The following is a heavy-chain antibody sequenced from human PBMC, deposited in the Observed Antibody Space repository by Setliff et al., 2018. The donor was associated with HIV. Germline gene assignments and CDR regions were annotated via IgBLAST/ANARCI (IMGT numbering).Heavy chain of an antibody. D-gene: IGHD2-21*01. Sequence: PSETLSLTCTVSGGSISSSSYYWGWIRQPPGKGLEWLGTIYYSGTAYYNPSLKSRVTISVDTSKNQSSLKLSSVTAADTAVYYCARLYSTVTPDIWGKGTTVTVSS. CDR2: IYYSGTA. V-gene: IGHV4-39*01. J-gene: IGHJ6*04. CDR1: GGSISSSSYY. CDR3: ARLYSTVTPDI.